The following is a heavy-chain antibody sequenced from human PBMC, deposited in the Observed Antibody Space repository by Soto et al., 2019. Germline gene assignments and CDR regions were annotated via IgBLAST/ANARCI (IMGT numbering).Heavy chain of an antibody. CDR2: NSYSGST. Sequence: SETLSLTCTVSGGCIGSYYWSWIRQPPGKGLEWIGNNSYSGSTNYNPSLKSRPIISIDTSKNQFSLKVGSVTAADTAVYYCASSSLYGMDVWGQGTTVTAP. J-gene: IGHJ6*02. V-gene: IGHV4-59*08. CDR3: ASSSLYGMDV. CDR1: GGCIGSYY.